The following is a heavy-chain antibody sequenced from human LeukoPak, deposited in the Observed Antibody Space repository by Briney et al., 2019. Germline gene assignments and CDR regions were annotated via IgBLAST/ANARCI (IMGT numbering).Heavy chain of an antibody. CDR3: ARDLLSDYYDSSDN. CDR2: ISGSGGST. CDR1: GFTFSSYA. J-gene: IGHJ4*02. V-gene: IGHV3-23*01. D-gene: IGHD3-22*01. Sequence: PGGSLRLSCAASGFTFSSYAMSWVRQAPGKGLEWVSAISGSGGSTYYADSVKGRFTISRDNSKNTLYLQMNSLRAEDTAVYYCARDLLSDYYDSSDNWGQGTLVTVSS.